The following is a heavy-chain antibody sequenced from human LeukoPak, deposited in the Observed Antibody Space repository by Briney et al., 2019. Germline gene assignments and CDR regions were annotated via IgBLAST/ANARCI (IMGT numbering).Heavy chain of an antibody. Sequence: ASVKVSCKASGYTFTAYYMHWVRQAPGQGLEWMGRINPNSGGTNYAQKFQGRVTMTGDTSISTAYMELSRLRFDDTALDYCARGEESPGVFQHWGQGTLVTVSS. CDR1: GYTFTAYY. CDR3: ARGEESPGVFQH. CDR2: INPNSGGT. J-gene: IGHJ1*01. D-gene: IGHD3-16*01. V-gene: IGHV1-2*06.